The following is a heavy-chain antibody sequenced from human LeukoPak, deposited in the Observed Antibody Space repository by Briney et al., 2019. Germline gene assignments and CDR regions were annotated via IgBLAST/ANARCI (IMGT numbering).Heavy chain of an antibody. CDR2: IYTSGST. CDR3: ARSITMIVNLMDV. CDR1: GGSISSGSYY. V-gene: IGHV4-61*02. J-gene: IGHJ6*03. Sequence: SETLSLTCTVSGGSISSGSYYWRWIRQPAGKGLEWIGRIYTSGSTNYNPSLKSRVTISVDTSKNQFSLKLSSVTAADTAVYYCARSITMIVNLMDVWGKGTTVTISS. D-gene: IGHD3-22*01.